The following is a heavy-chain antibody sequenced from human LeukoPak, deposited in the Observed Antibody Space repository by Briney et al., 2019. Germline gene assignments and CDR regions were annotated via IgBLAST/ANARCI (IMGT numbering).Heavy chain of an antibody. CDR1: GGSISSTSHY. CDR2: IYYSGNT. J-gene: IGHJ5*02. CDR3: ARQGLSGYDIWFDP. D-gene: IGHD5-12*01. V-gene: IGHV4-39*01. Sequence: PSETLSLTCTVSGGSISSTSHYWGWIRQPPGKGLEWIGSIYYSGNTHYNPSLKSRVAISVDTSKNQFSLKLSSVTAADTAAYYCARQGLSGYDIWFDPWGQGTLSPSPQ.